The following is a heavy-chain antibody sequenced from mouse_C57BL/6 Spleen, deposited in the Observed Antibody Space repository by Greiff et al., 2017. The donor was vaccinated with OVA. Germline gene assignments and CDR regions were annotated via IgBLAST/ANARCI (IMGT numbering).Heavy chain of an antibody. V-gene: IGHV1-39*01. J-gene: IGHJ4*01. CDR3: ASTHYYGSSYDYAMDY. Sequence: EVQLQESGPELVKPGASVKISCKASGYSFTDYNMNWVKQSNGKSLEWIGVINPNYGTTSYNQKFKGKATLTVDQSSSTAYMQLNSLTSEDSAVYYCASTHYYGSSYDYAMDYWGQGTSVTVSS. CDR1: GYSFTDYN. D-gene: IGHD1-1*01. CDR2: INPNYGTT.